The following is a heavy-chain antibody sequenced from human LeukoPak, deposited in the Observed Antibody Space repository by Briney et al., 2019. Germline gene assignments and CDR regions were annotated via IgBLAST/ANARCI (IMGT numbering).Heavy chain of an antibody. J-gene: IGHJ6*02. V-gene: IGHV1-2*04. D-gene: IGHD6-19*01. Sequence: GASVTVSCKASGYTFTSYYMHWVRQAPGQGLEWMGWINPNSGGTNYAQKFQGWVTMTRDTSISTAYMELSRLRSDDTAVYYCARDSGSYSSGWYAPANYYYGMDVWGQGTTVTVSS. CDR2: INPNSGGT. CDR3: ARDSGSYSSGWYAPANYYYGMDV. CDR1: GYTFTSYY.